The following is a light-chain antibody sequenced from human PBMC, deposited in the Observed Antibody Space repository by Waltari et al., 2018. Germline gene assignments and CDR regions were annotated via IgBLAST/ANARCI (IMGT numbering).Light chain of an antibody. J-gene: IGKJ1*01. CDR1: QDIRSD. CDR2: AAS. CDR3: LQDFSYPRT. V-gene: IGKV1-6*01. Sequence: AIQMTQPPSSPSASVGDKITITCRASQDIRSDLGWYQQKPGKAPTLLIFAASILQSGVSSRFSGSGSGTDFTLTISSLQPDDFATYYCLQDFSYPRTFGQGTRVEF.